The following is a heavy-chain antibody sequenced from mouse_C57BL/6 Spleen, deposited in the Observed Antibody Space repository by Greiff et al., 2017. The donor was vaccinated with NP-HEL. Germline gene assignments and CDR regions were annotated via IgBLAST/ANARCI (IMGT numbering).Heavy chain of an antibody. CDR1: GYTFTSYW. D-gene: IGHD1-1*01. CDR2: IYPGSGST. V-gene: IGHV1-55*01. J-gene: IGHJ4*01. Sequence: VQLQQSGAELVKPGASVKMSCKASGYTFTSYWITWVKQRPGQGLEWIGDIYPGSGSTNYNGKFKSKATLTVDTSSSTAYMQLSSLTSEDSAVYYCARDYYGSSPMDYWGQGTSVTVSS. CDR3: ARDYYGSSPMDY.